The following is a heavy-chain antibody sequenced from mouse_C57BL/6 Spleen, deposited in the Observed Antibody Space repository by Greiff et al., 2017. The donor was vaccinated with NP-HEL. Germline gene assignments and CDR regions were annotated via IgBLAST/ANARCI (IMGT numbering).Heavy chain of an antibody. Sequence: QVQLQQSGAELVKPGASVKISCKASGYAFSSYWMNWVKQRPGKGLEWIGQIYPGDGDTNYNGKFKGKATLTADKSSSTAYMQLSSLTSEDSAVYFCARWVTTVVSWDFDVWGTGTTVTVSS. CDR2: IYPGDGDT. D-gene: IGHD1-1*01. CDR3: ARWVTTVVSWDFDV. V-gene: IGHV1-80*01. J-gene: IGHJ1*03. CDR1: GYAFSSYW.